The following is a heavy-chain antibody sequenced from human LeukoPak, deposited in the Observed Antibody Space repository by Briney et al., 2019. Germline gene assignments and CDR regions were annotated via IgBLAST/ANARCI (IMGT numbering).Heavy chain of an antibody. CDR1: GYTFTSYG. V-gene: IGHV1-18*01. CDR2: ISAYNGNT. D-gene: IGHD3-22*01. CDR3: ATDAPPQPMIVDYYYYYGMDV. J-gene: IGHJ6*02. Sequence: ASVKVSCKASGYTFTSYGISWVRQAPGQGLEWMGWISAYNGNTNYAQKLQGRVTMTEDTSTDTAYMELSSLRSEDTAVYYCATDAPPQPMIVDYYYYYGMDVWGQGTTVTVSS.